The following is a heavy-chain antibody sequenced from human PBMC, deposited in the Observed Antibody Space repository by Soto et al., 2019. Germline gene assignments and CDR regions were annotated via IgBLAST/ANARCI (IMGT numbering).Heavy chain of an antibody. Sequence: DVQLVESGGGLVKPGGSLRVSCAASGFTLGSHRIHWVRQPPGKGLEWVSRIDTDGGGTSYADSVKGRFTISTDNANNTVYLQMHGLRAEDTAVSDCETVFDLWGQGTLFTVSS. CDR3: ETVFDL. CDR2: IDTDGGGT. V-gene: IGHV3-74*01. CDR1: GFTLGSHR. J-gene: IGHJ5*02.